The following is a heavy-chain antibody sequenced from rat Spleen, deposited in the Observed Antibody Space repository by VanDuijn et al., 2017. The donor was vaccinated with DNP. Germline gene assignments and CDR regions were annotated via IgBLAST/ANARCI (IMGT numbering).Heavy chain of an antibody. Sequence: EVQLVESGGGLVQPGRSLKLSCTASRFTFSDYNMAWVRQAPKKGLEWVATISYDGSNTNYRDSVKDRFTISRDNAKRTLYLQMDSLRSEDTATYYCARPDYWGQGVMVTVSS. CDR1: RFTFSDYN. CDR3: ARPDY. V-gene: IGHV5-7*01. CDR2: ISYDGSNT. J-gene: IGHJ2*01.